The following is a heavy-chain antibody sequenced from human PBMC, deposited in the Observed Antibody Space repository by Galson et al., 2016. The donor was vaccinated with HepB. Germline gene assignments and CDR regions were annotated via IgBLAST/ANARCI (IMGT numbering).Heavy chain of an antibody. V-gene: IGHV4-59*01. CDR3: ARGSIVRFLEWLPHFDS. J-gene: IGHJ4*02. Sequence: SETLSLTCTVSGGSISSYYWSWIRQPPGKGLEWIGYIYYSGSTNYNSSLKSRGTISIDTSKNQFSLKLNSVTAADTAVYYCARGSIVRFLEWLPHFDSWGQGTLVTVSS. CDR1: GGSISSYY. CDR2: IYYSGST. D-gene: IGHD3-3*01.